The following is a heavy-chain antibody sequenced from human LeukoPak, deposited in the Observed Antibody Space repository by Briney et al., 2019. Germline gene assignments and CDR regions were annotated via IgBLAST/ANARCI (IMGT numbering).Heavy chain of an antibody. J-gene: IGHJ4*02. CDR1: GYSISSGYY. CDR2: INHSGST. Sequence: SETLSLTCTVSGYSISSGYYWGWIRQPPGKGLEWIGEINHSGSTNYNPSLKSRVTISVDTSKNQFSLKLSSVTAADTAVYYCARRRNRWNLGYCSSTSCPIYPPDYWGQGTLVTVSS. D-gene: IGHD2-2*01. V-gene: IGHV4-38-2*02. CDR3: ARRRNRWNLGYCSSTSCPIYPPDY.